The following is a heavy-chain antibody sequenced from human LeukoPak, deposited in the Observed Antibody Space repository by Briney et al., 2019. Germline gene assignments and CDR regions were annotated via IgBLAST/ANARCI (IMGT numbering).Heavy chain of an antibody. CDR2: INPNSGGT. CDR3: ARGEDGYNHLVDY. J-gene: IGHJ4*02. V-gene: IGHV1-2*02. D-gene: IGHD5-24*01. Sequence: VSVKVSCKASGYTFTGYYMHWVRQAPGQGLEWMGWINPNSGGTNYAQKFQARVTMTRDTSISTAYMELSRLRSDDTAVYYCARGEDGYNHLVDYWGQGTLVTVSS. CDR1: GYTFTGYY.